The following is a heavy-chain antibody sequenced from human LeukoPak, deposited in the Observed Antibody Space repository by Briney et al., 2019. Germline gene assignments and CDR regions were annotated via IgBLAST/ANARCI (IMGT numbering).Heavy chain of an antibody. CDR2: ISSSGSTI. CDR1: GFTFSSYE. Sequence: GGSLRLSCAASGFTFSSYEMNWVRQAPGKGLEWVSYISSSGSTIYYADSVKGRFTISRDNAKNTLYLQMNSLRAEDTAVYYCARATTRGIRYFDWLFSNDAFDIWGQGTMVTVSS. J-gene: IGHJ3*02. CDR3: ARATTRGIRYFDWLFSNDAFDI. V-gene: IGHV3-48*03. D-gene: IGHD3-9*01.